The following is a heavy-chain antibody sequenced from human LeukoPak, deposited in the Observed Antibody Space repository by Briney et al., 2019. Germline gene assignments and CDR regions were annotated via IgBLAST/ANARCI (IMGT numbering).Heavy chain of an antibody. D-gene: IGHD7-27*01. CDR3: ARVAGDYYYYYMDV. CDR1: GGSISSYY. J-gene: IGHJ6*03. Sequence: PSQTLSLTCTVSGGSISSYYWSWTRQPPGKGLEWIGYIYYSGSTNYNPSLKSRVTISVDTSKNQFSLKLSSVTAADTAVYYCARVAGDYYYYYMDVWGKGTTVTVSS. CDR2: IYYSGST. V-gene: IGHV4-59*01.